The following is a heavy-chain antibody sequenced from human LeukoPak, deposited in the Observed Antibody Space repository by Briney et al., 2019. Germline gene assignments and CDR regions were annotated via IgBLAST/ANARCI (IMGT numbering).Heavy chain of an antibody. V-gene: IGHV3-21*01. D-gene: IGHD3-10*01. CDR1: GFTFSSYS. Sequence: GGSLRLSCAASGFTFSSYSMNWVRQAPGKGLEWVSSISSSSSYIYYADSVKGRFTISRDNAKNSLYLQMNSLRAEDTAVYYCARDLEGSGSFYRPSYDYWAREPWSPSPQ. J-gene: IGHJ4*02. CDR2: ISSSSSYI. CDR3: ARDLEGSGSFYRPSYDY.